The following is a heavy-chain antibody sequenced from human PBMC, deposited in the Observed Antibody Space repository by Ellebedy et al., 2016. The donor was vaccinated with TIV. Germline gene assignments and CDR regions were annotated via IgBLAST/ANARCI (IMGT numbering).Heavy chain of an antibody. J-gene: IGHJ4*02. Sequence: PGGSLRLSCAASGFTFSSYVMHWVRQAPGKGLEWVAVISYDGSNKYYADSVKGRFTISRDNSKNTLYLQMNSLRAEDTAVYYCARVRLPGWHTNSLDYWGQGTLVTVSS. CDR1: GFTFSSYV. CDR2: ISYDGSNK. D-gene: IGHD6-19*01. V-gene: IGHV3-30-3*01. CDR3: ARVRLPGWHTNSLDY.